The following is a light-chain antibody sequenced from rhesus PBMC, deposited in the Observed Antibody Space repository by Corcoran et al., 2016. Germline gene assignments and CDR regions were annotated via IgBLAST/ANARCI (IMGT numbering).Light chain of an antibody. CDR2: AAS. Sequence: DIQMTQSPSALSASVGDRVTISCRASQNIYSNLAWYQQNPGKALKLLIYAASSLQTGIPSRFSGSGSGTDFTLTISSLQPEDSAAYYCQHYYDNPFTFGPGTKLDIK. J-gene: IGKJ3*01. CDR3: QHYYDNPFT. V-gene: IGKV1S12*01. CDR1: QNIYSN.